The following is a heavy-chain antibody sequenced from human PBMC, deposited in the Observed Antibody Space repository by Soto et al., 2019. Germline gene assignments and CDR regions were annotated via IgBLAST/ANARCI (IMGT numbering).Heavy chain of an antibody. D-gene: IGHD3-22*01. CDR1: GDSINNNDYY. CDR3: ARMSYYYDKWYFDL. J-gene: IGHJ2*01. CDR2: VYYSGST. Sequence: QLHESGPGVVKPSETLSLTCTVSGDSINNNDYYWNWIRQTPGKGLEWIGYVYYSGSTYYIPSLKSRPSMSVDTSKSQFSLKLSSVTAADTAIYYCARMSYYYDKWYFDLWGRGTLVTVSS. V-gene: IGHV4-30-4*01.